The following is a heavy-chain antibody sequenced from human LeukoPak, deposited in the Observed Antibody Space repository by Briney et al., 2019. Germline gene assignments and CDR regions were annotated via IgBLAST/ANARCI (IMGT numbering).Heavy chain of an antibody. CDR3: AKSSDLLTGYYSYFEY. CDR2: ISGTGGST. J-gene: IGHJ4*01. V-gene: IGHV3-23*01. CDR1: GFTFDTYA. Sequence: GGPLRLSCAASGFTFDTYAINWVRQAPGKGLEWVSTISGTGGSTYYADSVKGRFTISRDNAKNSLYLQMNSLRAEDTAVYYCAKSSDLLTGYYSYFEYWGHGTLVTVAS. D-gene: IGHD3-9*01.